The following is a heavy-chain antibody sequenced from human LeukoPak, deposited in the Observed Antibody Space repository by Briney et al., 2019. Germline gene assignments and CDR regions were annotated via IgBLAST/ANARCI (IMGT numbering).Heavy chain of an antibody. CDR1: GFSFSSYW. CDR2: IKEDGSDK. CDR3: ARDRKEDYDILTGYYYYYYYGMDV. D-gene: IGHD3-9*01. J-gene: IGHJ6*02. V-gene: IGHV3-7*01. Sequence: GGSLRLSCAASGFSFSSYWMTWVRQAPGKGLEWVANIKEDGSDKYYVDSVKGRFTISRVNAKNSLYLQMNSLRAEDTAVYYCARDRKEDYDILTGYYYYYYYGMDVWGQGTTVTVSS.